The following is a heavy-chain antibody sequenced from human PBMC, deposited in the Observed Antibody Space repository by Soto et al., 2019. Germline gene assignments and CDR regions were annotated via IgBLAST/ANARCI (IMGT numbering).Heavy chain of an antibody. D-gene: IGHD3-10*01. CDR1: GFTFSSYA. Sequence: QVQLVESGGGVVQPGRSLRLSSAASGFTFSSYARHWVRQAPGKGLEWVAVISYDGSNKYYADSVKGRFTISRDNSKNTLYLQMNSLRAEDTAVYYCARGGAYGSGSFYIDYWGQGTLVTVSS. CDR3: ARGGAYGSGSFYIDY. CDR2: ISYDGSNK. V-gene: IGHV3-30-3*01. J-gene: IGHJ4*02.